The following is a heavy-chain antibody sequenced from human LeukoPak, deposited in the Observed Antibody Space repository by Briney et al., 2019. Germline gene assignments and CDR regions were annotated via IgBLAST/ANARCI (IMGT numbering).Heavy chain of an antibody. CDR1: GGSISSSSYY. D-gene: IGHD4-23*01. J-gene: IGHJ4*02. V-gene: IGHV4-39*07. Sequence: SETLSLTCTVSGGSISSSSYYWGWIRQPPGKGLEWIGSIYYSGSTNYNPSLKSRVTISVDTSKNQFSLKLSSVTAADTAVYYCATDRGGNIDSWGQGTLVTVSS. CDR2: IYYSGST. CDR3: ATDRGGNIDS.